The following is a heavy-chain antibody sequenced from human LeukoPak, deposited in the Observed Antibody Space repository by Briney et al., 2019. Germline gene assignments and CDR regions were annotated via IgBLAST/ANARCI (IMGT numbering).Heavy chain of an antibody. CDR1: GYTFTSYA. Sequence: GASVKVSCKASGYTFTSYAIHWVRQAPGQRLEWMGWTNAGNGNTKYSQKFQGRVTITRDTSASTAYMELSSLRSEDTAVYYCARGYYYDSSGYYPDAFDIWGQGTMVTVSS. CDR3: ARGYYYDSSGYYPDAFDI. V-gene: IGHV1-3*01. D-gene: IGHD3-22*01. J-gene: IGHJ3*02. CDR2: TNAGNGNT.